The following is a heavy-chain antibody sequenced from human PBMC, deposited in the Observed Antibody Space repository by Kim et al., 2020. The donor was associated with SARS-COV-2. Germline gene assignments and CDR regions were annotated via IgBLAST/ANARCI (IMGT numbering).Heavy chain of an antibody. Sequence: GGSLRLSCAASGFTFSSYEMNWVRQAPGKGLEWVSYISSSGSTIYYADSVKGRFTISRDNAKNSLYLQMNSLRAEDTAVYYCARSITMVQGVNPYYYGMDLWGQGATVTVFS. CDR2: ISSSGSTI. V-gene: IGHV3-48*03. CDR1: GFTFSSYE. CDR3: ARSITMVQGVNPYYYGMDL. D-gene: IGHD3-10*01. J-gene: IGHJ6*02.